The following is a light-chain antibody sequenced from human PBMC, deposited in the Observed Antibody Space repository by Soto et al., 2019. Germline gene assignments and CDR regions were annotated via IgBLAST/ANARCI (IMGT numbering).Light chain of an antibody. CDR3: QQYNSDST. J-gene: IGKJ1*01. Sequence: IQMTQSTSTLSACVGDRVTITCRASQSISIWLAWYQQKPGKAPKLLIYKASSLESGVPSRFSGSGSGTEFTLTINSLQPDDFATYYCQQYNSDSTFGQGTKVEIK. CDR1: QSISIW. CDR2: KAS. V-gene: IGKV1-5*03.